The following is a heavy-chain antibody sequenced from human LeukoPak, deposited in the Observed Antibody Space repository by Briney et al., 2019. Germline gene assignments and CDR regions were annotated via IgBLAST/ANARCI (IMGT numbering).Heavy chain of an antibody. D-gene: IGHD5/OR15-5a*01. J-gene: IGHJ4*02. CDR1: GYIFTSYW. CDR2: IYPGDSDT. V-gene: IGHV5-51*01. Sequence: GESLKISCKCSGYIFTSYWIGWVRQMPGKGLGWMGIIYPGDSDTRYSPSFQGQVTTSAVKSISTAYLQWSSLKASDTAMYYCARPASTPPAYFDYWGQGTLVTVSS. CDR3: ARPASTPPAYFDY.